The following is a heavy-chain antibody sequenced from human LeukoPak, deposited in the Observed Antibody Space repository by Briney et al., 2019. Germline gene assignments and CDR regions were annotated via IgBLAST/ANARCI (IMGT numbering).Heavy chain of an antibody. CDR3: ARDRSSRAYGMDV. Sequence: SETLSLTCTVSGGSISSGGYYWSWIRQHPGNGLEWIGYIYYSGSTYYNPSLKSRVTISVDTSKNQFSLKLSSVTAADTAVYYCARDRSSRAYGMDVWGQGTTVTVSS. CDR2: IYYSGST. J-gene: IGHJ6*02. V-gene: IGHV4-31*03. D-gene: IGHD6-13*01. CDR1: GGSISSGGYY.